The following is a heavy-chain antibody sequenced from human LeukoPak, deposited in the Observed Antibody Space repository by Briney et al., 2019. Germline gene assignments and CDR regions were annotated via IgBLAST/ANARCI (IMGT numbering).Heavy chain of an antibody. J-gene: IGHJ4*02. Sequence: ASVKVSCKASGYGFSDYYMHWVRQAPGQGLEYMGWINPNSGDNSCAQKFQGRVSMTRDTSITTLYLELTSLRSDDTAVYFCARGGGIQSCGGKTCFRGFVYWGQGTLVTVSS. CDR3: ARGGGIQSCGGKTCFRGFVY. D-gene: IGHD2-21*01. CDR1: GYGFSDYY. CDR2: INPNSGDN. V-gene: IGHV1-2*02.